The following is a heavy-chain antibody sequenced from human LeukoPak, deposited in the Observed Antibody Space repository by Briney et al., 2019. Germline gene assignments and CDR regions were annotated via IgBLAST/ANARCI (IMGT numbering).Heavy chain of an antibody. CDR2: INPNSGGT. J-gene: IGHJ4*02. CDR1: GYTFTGYY. Sequence: ASVKVSCKASGYTFTGYYMHWVRQAPGQGLEWMGWINPNSGGTNYAQKFQGRVTMTRDTSISTAYMELSRLRSDDTALYFCAKDVGLKGVIDHWGQGTLVTVSS. CDR3: AKDVGLKGVIDH. D-gene: IGHD4/OR15-4a*01. V-gene: IGHV1-2*02.